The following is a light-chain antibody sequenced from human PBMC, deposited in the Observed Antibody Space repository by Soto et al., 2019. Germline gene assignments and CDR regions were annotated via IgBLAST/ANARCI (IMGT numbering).Light chain of an antibody. V-gene: IGKV4-1*01. CDR1: QSVLYSANKKNY. CDR2: WAS. J-gene: IGKJ4*01. CDR3: QQYLSTPLT. Sequence: ILMTQSPDSLALSLCDRSTINCMSSQSVLYSANKKNYLAWYQQKPGHPPNLLIYWASTRESGVPDRFSGSGSGTDFTLTISSLQAEDVAVYYCQQYLSTPLTFGGGTKVDIK.